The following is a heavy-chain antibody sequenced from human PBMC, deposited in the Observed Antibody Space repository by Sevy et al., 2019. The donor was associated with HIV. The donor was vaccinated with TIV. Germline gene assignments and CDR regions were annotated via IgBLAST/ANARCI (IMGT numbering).Heavy chain of an antibody. CDR2: IQSKTDGGTT. J-gene: IGHJ4*02. D-gene: IGHD3-9*01. CDR3: TTDTSTGYFDWLLDFDY. CDR1: GFTFSSAL. Sequence: GGSLRLSCAASGFTFSSALMSWVRQAPGKGLEWVGRIQSKTDGGTTDYAASVKGRFTISRDDSVNTLYLQMNSLTTDDTAVYYCTTDTSTGYFDWLLDFDYWGQGTLVTVSS. V-gene: IGHV3-15*01.